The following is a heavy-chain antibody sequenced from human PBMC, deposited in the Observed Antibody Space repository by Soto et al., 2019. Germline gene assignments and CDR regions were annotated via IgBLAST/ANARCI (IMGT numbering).Heavy chain of an antibody. D-gene: IGHD3-10*01. CDR2: INVSGALT. J-gene: IGHJ4*02. CDR1: GFPFDAHG. CDR3: VNDTQWFETYFDS. Sequence: GGSLRLSCAASGFPFDAHGMAWGRQSPGKGLQWVSSINVSGALTYYIESLKGRFTISRDNSEHTLYLQMNNLEADDTAIYYCVNDTQWFETYFDSWGPGTRVTVSS. V-gene: IGHV3-23*01.